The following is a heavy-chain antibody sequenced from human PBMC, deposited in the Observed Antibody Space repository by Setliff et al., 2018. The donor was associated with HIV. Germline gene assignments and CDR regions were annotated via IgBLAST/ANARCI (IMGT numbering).Heavy chain of an antibody. Sequence: SETLSLTCTVSSGSISSGTYYWSWIRQYPGKGLEWIGNVHYTGNTYYSPSLEIRVTISVDTSKNQFSLKLTSVTAADTAVYFCGSWSFDAFDVWSPGTLVTVSS. CDR3: GSWSFDAFDV. J-gene: IGHJ3*01. D-gene: IGHD2-8*02. V-gene: IGHV4-39*01. CDR2: VHYTGNT. CDR1: SGSISSGTYY.